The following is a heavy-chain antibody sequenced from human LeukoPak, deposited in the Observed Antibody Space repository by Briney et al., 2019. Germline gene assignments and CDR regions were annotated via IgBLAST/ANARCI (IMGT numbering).Heavy chain of an antibody. V-gene: IGHV4-38-2*02. J-gene: IGHJ4*02. Sequence: SETLSLTCTVSGYSISSGYYWGWIRQPPGKGLEWIGSIYHSGSTYYNPSLKSRVTISVDTSKNQFSLKLSSVTAADTAVYYCARDSSSSFSFDYWGQGTLATVSS. CDR2: IYHSGST. D-gene: IGHD6-13*01. CDR3: ARDSSSSFSFDY. CDR1: GYSISSGYY.